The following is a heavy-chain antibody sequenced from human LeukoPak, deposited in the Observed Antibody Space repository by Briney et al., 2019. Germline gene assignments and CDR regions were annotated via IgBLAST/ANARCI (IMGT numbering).Heavy chain of an antibody. J-gene: IGHJ4*02. Sequence: SETLSLTCTVSGGSISSGDYYWSWIRQPPGKGLEWIGYIYYSGSTYHNPSLKSRVTISVDTSKNQFSLKLSSVTAADTAVYYCARAVGITIFGVAAHFDYWGQGTLVTVSS. CDR2: IYYSGST. CDR1: GGSISSGDYY. D-gene: IGHD3-3*01. V-gene: IGHV4-30-4*01. CDR3: ARAVGITIFGVAAHFDY.